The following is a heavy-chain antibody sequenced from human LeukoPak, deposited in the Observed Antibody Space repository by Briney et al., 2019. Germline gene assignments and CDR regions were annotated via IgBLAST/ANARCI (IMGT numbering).Heavy chain of an antibody. CDR3: SRLMTLTTPYSFDY. J-gene: IGHJ4*02. CDR1: GFTFSGYW. D-gene: IGHD4-17*01. V-gene: IGHV3-7*04. CDR2: IKQEGSGR. Sequence: GGSLRLSCAASGFTFSGYWLSWGWQAQGKGLEWQANIKQEGSGRYYLDSVKSRCTISRDNAKNSLYLQMNSLVAEDNAADYCSRLMTLTTPYSFDYWGQGTLVTVSS.